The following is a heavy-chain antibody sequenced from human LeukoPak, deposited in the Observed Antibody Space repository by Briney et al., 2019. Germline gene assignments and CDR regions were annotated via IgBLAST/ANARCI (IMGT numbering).Heavy chain of an antibody. CDR2: IIPIFGTA. V-gene: IGHV1-69*06. J-gene: IGHJ1*01. D-gene: IGHD3-16*01. CDR1: GYTFSAFY. CDR3: AREGTYMSSAEYFQH. Sequence: SVKVSCKTSGYTFSAFYMHWVRQAPGQGLEWMGGIIPIFGTANYAQKFQGRVTITADKSTSTAYMELSSLRSEDTAVYYCAREGTYMSSAEYFQHWGQGTLVTVSS.